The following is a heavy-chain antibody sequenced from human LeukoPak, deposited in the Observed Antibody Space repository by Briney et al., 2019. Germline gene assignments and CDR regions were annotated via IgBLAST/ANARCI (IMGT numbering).Heavy chain of an antibody. J-gene: IGHJ4*02. V-gene: IGHV3-30*04. Sequence: GRSLRLSCAASGFTFSTYAMHWVRQAPGKGLEWLTVISYNGSHQYYSDSVRGRFTISRDNSRNSVFLQINRLRPEDTAVYYCATSIRRITISSWGQGTLVTVSS. D-gene: IGHD3-3*01. CDR2: ISYNGSHQ. CDR3: ATSIRRITISS. CDR1: GFTFSTYA.